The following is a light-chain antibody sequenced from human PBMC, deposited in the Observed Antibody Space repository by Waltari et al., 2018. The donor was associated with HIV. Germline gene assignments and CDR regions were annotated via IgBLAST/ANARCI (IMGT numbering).Light chain of an antibody. V-gene: IGLV1-47*01. J-gene: IGLJ3*02. CDR3: AAWDDSLSGRV. CDR1: SSNIGPNY. CDR2: RNN. Sequence: QSVLTQPPSASGTPGQRVTISCSGSSSNIGPNYVYWYQQLPGTAPKLLIYRNNQRPSGVPDRFSGSKSGTSASLAISGLRSEDEADYHCAAWDDSLSGRVFGGGTKLTVL.